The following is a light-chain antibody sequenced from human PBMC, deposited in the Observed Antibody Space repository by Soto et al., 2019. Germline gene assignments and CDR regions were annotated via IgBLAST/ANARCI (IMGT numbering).Light chain of an antibody. J-gene: IGLJ1*01. CDR3: SSYTSRRTLYV. CDR2: EVS. Sequence: QSALTQPASVSGSPGQSITIYCSGTNSDVGGYRYVSWYQHHPGKATKLIIYEVSNRPSGVSHSFSGSKSGSTASLTISGLQAEDGAHYYCSSYTSRRTLYVLGTGTELTV. CDR1: NSDVGGYRY. V-gene: IGLV2-14*01.